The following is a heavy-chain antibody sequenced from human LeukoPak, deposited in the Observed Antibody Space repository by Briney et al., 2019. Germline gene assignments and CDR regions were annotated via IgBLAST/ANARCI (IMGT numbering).Heavy chain of an antibody. CDR3: AKHYGSGTYYNYFVS. J-gene: IGHJ4*02. Sequence: GGSLRLSCAASGFSFNSYAMTWVRQAPGKGLEWVSAISGSGGATYYADSVKGRFTISRDNSRNTLFLQINSLRAEDTAAYYCAKHYGSGTYYNYFVSWGQGTLVSVSS. CDR2: ISGSGGAT. CDR1: GFSFNSYA. V-gene: IGHV3-23*01. D-gene: IGHD3-10*01.